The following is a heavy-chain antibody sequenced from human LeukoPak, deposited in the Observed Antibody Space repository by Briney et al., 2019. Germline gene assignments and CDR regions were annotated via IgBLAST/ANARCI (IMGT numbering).Heavy chain of an antibody. J-gene: IGHJ3*02. D-gene: IGHD1-26*01. CDR1: GFTFSSYG. V-gene: IGHV3-30*18. Sequence: PGGSLRLSCAASGFTFSSYGMHWVRQAPGKGLEWVAVISYDGSNKYYADSVKGRFTISRDNSKNTLYLQMNSLRAEDTAVYYCAKDLSGSYDPGAFDIWGQGTMVTVSS. CDR2: ISYDGSNK. CDR3: AKDLSGSYDPGAFDI.